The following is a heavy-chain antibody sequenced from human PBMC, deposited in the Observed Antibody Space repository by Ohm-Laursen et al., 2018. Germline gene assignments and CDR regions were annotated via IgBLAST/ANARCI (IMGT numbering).Heavy chain of an antibody. Sequence: TLSLTCSVSGYSISSGYYWAWVRQPPGKGLEGIGSIYHSGGTYYNPSLTLKSRVTISVDTSKNQFSLKLSSVTAADSAVYYCAKYSSDSKLAYYFDYWGQGTLVTVSS. CDR3: AKYSSDSKLAYYFDY. CDR1: GYSISSGYY. V-gene: IGHV4-38-2*01. J-gene: IGHJ4*02. CDR2: IYHSGGT. D-gene: IGHD3-22*01.